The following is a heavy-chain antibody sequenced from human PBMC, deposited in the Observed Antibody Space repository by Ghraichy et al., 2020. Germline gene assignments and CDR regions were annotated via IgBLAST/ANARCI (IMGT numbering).Heavy chain of an antibody. CDR3: VKDRGGRTIFGVVISFWFDP. CDR1: GFTFSSYA. CDR2: ISSNGGST. Sequence: ETLSLTCSASGFTFSSYAMHWVRQAPGKGLEYVSAISSNGGSTYYADSVKGRFTISRDNSKNTLYLQMSSLRAEDTAVYYCVKDRGGRTIFGVVISFWFDPWGQGTLVTVSS. V-gene: IGHV3-64D*06. D-gene: IGHD3-3*01. J-gene: IGHJ5*02.